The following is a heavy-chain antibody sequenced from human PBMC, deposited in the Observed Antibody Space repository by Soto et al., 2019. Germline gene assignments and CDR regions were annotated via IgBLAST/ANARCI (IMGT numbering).Heavy chain of an antibody. CDR3: AAVPVLRLLKCLPAYFDY. Sequence: QMQVVQSGPEVKKPGTSVKVSCKTSGFMFTSSAVQWVRQARGQRLEWIGWLVVGSGNTHYAQHFQERVTLTRDKATGTAYMELSSLRSEDTAVYYCAAVPVLRLLKCLPAYFDYWGQGTLVTVSS. D-gene: IGHD3-3*01. V-gene: IGHV1-58*01. CDR2: LVVGSGNT. J-gene: IGHJ4*02. CDR1: GFMFTSSA.